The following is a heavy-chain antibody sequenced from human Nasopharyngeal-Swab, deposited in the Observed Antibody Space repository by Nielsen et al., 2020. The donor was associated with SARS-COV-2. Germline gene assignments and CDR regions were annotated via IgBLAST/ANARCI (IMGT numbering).Heavy chain of an antibody. CDR2: INPSGGST. J-gene: IGHJ6*02. V-gene: IGHV1-46*01. Sequence: ASVKVSCKASGYTFTSYYMHWVRQAPGQGLEWMGIINPSGGSTSYAQKFQGRVTMTRDTSISTAYMELSSLRSDDTAVYYCARDLVVVVAAQGYGMDVWGQGTTVTVSS. D-gene: IGHD2-15*01. CDR1: GYTFTSYY. CDR3: ARDLVVVVAAQGYGMDV.